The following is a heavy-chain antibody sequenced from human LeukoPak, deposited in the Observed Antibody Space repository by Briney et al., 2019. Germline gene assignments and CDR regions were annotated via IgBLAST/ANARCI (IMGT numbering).Heavy chain of an antibody. D-gene: IGHD3-22*01. CDR2: VSDSGGSA. Sequence: GGSLRLSCAVSGITLSNYGMSWVRQAPGKGLEWVAGVSDSGGSAKYADSVKGRFTISRDNPKNTLYLQMNSLRAEDTAVYFCAKRGVVIRVILVGFHKEAYYFDSWGQGALVTVSS. J-gene: IGHJ4*02. CDR3: AKRGVVIRVILVGFHKEAYYFDS. V-gene: IGHV3-23*01. CDR1: GITLSNYG.